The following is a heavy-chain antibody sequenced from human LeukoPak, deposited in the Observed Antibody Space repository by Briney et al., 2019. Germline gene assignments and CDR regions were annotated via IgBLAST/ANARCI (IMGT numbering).Heavy chain of an antibody. CDR2: VFYSGTT. Sequence: PSETLSLPCNVSSGSISSKKYYWGWIRQPPGKALEWVGSVFYSGTTYYNPSLKSRVIISLDTPKNQFSLNLSSVTAADTAVYYCVRESGDLGKTYDSWGQGTLVTVSS. J-gene: IGHJ4*02. CDR3: VRESGDLGKTYDS. V-gene: IGHV4-39*07. D-gene: IGHD7-27*01. CDR1: SGSISSKKYY.